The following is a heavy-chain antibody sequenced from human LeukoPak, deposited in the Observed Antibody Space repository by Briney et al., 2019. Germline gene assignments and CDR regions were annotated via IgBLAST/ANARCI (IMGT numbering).Heavy chain of an antibody. CDR1: GGTFTSYA. J-gene: IGHJ4*02. CDR3: ARVRVGRYFDY. D-gene: IGHD1-26*01. Sequence: GASVKVSCKASGGTFTSYAISWVRQAPGQGLEWMGGIIPIFGTANYAQKFQGRVTITADESASTAYMELSSLRSEDTAVYYCARVRVGRYFDYWGQGTLVTVSS. CDR2: IIPIFGTA. V-gene: IGHV1-69*13.